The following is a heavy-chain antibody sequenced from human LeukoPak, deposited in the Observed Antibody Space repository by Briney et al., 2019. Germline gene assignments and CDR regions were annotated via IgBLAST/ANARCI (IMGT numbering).Heavy chain of an antibody. Sequence: ASVKVSCKASGYSFTSYGIGWVRQAPRQGREWMGWITAGNGNTNFAQKVQGRVTMTTDTSTSTAYMELRSLRSDDTAVYFCARDLARGYSYGYNAFDIWGQGTMVTVSS. CDR2: ITAGNGNT. CDR3: ARDLARGYSYGYNAFDI. D-gene: IGHD5-18*01. V-gene: IGHV1-18*01. CDR1: GYSFTSYG. J-gene: IGHJ3*02.